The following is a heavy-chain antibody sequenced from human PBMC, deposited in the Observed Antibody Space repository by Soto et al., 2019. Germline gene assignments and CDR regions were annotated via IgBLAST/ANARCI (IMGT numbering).Heavy chain of an antibody. Sequence: GGSLRLSCAASGFTFSSYGMHWVRQAPGKGLEWVAVISYDGSNKYYADSVKGRFTISRDNSKNTLYLQMNSLRAEDTAVYYCAKDRPRFFPRHDRVGDYYYYGMDVWGKGTTVTVSS. V-gene: IGHV3-30*18. CDR1: GFTFSSYG. CDR2: ISYDGSNK. CDR3: AKDRPRFFPRHDRVGDYYYYGMDV. J-gene: IGHJ6*04. D-gene: IGHD3-3*01.